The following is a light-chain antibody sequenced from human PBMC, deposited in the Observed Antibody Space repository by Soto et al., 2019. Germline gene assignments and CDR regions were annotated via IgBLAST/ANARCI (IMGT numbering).Light chain of an antibody. J-gene: IGKJ3*01. CDR1: QSISSW. Sequence: DIQMTQSPSTLSASVGDRVTITCRASQSISSWLAWYQQKPGKAPKLLIYDASSLASGVPSRFSGSGSGTEFTLTISSLQPDDFATYYCQQYNSYLFTFGPGTKVDI. CDR2: DAS. CDR3: QQYNSYLFT. V-gene: IGKV1-5*01.